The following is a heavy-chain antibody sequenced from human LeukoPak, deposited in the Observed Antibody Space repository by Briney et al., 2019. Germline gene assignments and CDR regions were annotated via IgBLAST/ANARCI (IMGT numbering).Heavy chain of an antibody. Sequence: PSETLSLTCTVSGGPPSSYYWSWIRQPPGKGLEWIAYIFYSGITNYNPSLRSRVTISVDTSKNQFSLELSSVTAADTAVYYCTRGPIFGIFNNWFDPWGQGTLVTVSS. CDR3: TRGPIFGIFNNWFDP. J-gene: IGHJ5*02. V-gene: IGHV4-59*01. CDR2: IFYSGIT. CDR1: GGPPSSYY. D-gene: IGHD3-3*01.